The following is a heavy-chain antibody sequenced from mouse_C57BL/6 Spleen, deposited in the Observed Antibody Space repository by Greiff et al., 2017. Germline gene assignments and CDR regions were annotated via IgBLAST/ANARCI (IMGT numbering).Heavy chain of an antibody. J-gene: IGHJ4*01. V-gene: IGHV1-59*01. CDR2: IDPSDSYT. D-gene: IGHD1-1*01. CDR1: GYTFTSYW. CDR3: ARPHYGSSFAMDY. Sequence: VQLQQPGAELVRPGTSVKLSCKASGYTFTSYWMHWVKQRPGQGLEWIGVIDPSDSYTTYNQKFKGKATLTVDTSSSTAYMQLSSLTSEDSAVYYCARPHYGSSFAMDYWGQGTSVTVSS.